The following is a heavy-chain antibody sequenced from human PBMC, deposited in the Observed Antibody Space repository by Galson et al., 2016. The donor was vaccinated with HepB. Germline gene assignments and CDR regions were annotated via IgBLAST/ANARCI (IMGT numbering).Heavy chain of an antibody. D-gene: IGHD1-1*01. Sequence: SLRLSCAASGFTFNEYVMHWVRQAPGKGLEWVSGIIWNSGRIGYADSVRGRFTISRDTSKNSLYLQMNSLRVEDTAFYYCPKDIGAGHNLGLSPNYWGQGTLVTVSS. CDR2: IIWNSGRI. CDR3: PKDIGAGHNLGLSPNY. CDR1: GFTFNEYV. J-gene: IGHJ4*02. V-gene: IGHV3-9*01.